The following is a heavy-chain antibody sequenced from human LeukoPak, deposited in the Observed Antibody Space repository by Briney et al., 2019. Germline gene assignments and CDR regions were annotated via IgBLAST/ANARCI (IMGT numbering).Heavy chain of an antibody. Sequence: ASVKVSCKASGYTFTGYYMHWVRQAPGQGLEWMGRINPNSGGTNYAQKFQGRVTMTRDTSISTAYMELSRLGSDDTAVYYCARDYYGSGSYDPRIYGMDVWGQGTTVTVSS. CDR3: ARDYYGSGSYDPRIYGMDV. V-gene: IGHV1-2*06. CDR1: GYTFTGYY. J-gene: IGHJ6*02. CDR2: INPNSGGT. D-gene: IGHD3-10*01.